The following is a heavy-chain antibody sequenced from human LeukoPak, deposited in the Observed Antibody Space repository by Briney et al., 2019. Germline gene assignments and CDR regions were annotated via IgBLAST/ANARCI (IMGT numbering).Heavy chain of an antibody. CDR3: AKDYGPKQLVFFDS. CDR1: GFTFSTYA. J-gene: IGHJ4*02. CDR2: ISGSGGST. D-gene: IGHD6-13*01. Sequence: PGGSLRLSCAASGFTFSTYAMSWVRQAPGKGLEWVSGISGSGGSTYYADSVKGRFTITRDNSKNTLYVQMNSLRGEDTAVYYCAKDYGPKQLVFFDSWGQGTLVTVSS. V-gene: IGHV3-23*01.